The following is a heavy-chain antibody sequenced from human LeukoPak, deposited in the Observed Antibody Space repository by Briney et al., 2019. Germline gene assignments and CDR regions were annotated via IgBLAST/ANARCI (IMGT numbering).Heavy chain of an antibody. V-gene: IGHV3-21*01. Sequence: GGSLRLSCAASGFTFSSYSMNWVRQAPGKGLEWVSSISSSSGYIYYADSVKGRFTISGDNAKNSLYLQMNSLRADDTAVYYCARGVYLTKNFDYWGQGTLVTVSS. D-gene: IGHD4/OR15-4a*01. CDR3: ARGVYLTKNFDY. CDR2: ISSSSGYI. J-gene: IGHJ4*02. CDR1: GFTFSSYS.